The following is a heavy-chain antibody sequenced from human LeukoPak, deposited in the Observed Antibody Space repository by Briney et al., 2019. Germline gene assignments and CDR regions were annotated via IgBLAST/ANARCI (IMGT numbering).Heavy chain of an antibody. CDR2: IHSGGGST. CDR3: ARDGTHHSCEY. D-gene: IGHD1-1*01. Sequence: GASVKVSCKASGYQFISYTMSWVRQAPGQGLEWMGIIHSGGGSTTYAQKFQGRVTMTRDTSTSTVYMDLNSLRFEDTAVYYCARDGTHHSCEYWGQGTLVTVSS. CDR1: GYQFISYT. V-gene: IGHV1-46*01. J-gene: IGHJ4*02.